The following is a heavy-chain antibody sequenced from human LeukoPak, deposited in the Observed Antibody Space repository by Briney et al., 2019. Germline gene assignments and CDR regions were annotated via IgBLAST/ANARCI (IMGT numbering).Heavy chain of an antibody. CDR3: ARGIAVAALSPNEDFDY. J-gene: IGHJ4*02. V-gene: IGHV1-18*01. CDR1: GYTFTSHG. D-gene: IGHD6-19*01. CDR2: IGAYNGSR. Sequence: ASVKVSCKASGYTFTSHGISWVRQAPGQGLGWRGWIGAYNGSRNYAQKRQGRVAMTTDTSTSTAYMELRSLRSDDTAVYYCARGIAVAALSPNEDFDYWGQGTLVTVSS.